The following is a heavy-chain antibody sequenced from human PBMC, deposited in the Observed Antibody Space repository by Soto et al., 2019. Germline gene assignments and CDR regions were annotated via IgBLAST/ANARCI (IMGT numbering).Heavy chain of an antibody. CDR2: IDPSDSYT. CDR3: ARPRIVGATVAFDI. J-gene: IGHJ3*02. Sequence: GESLKISFKGSGYSFTSYRISWVRQMPGKGLEWMGRIDPSDSYTNYSPPFQGHVTISADKSISTAYLQWSSPKASDTAMYYCARPRIVGATVAFDIWGQGTMVTVSS. V-gene: IGHV5-10-1*01. CDR1: GYSFTSYR. D-gene: IGHD1-26*01.